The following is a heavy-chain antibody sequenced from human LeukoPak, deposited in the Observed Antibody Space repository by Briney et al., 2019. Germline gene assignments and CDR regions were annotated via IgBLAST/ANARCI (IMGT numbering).Heavy chain of an antibody. V-gene: IGHV3-23*01. D-gene: IGHD3-22*01. CDR3: AKGRTITMIVVVITPDAFDI. J-gene: IGHJ3*02. CDR1: GFTFSSYA. Sequence: GGSLRLSCAASGFTFSSYAMSWVRQAPGKGLEWVSAISGSGGSTYYADSVKGRFTICRENSKNTLYLQMNRLRAEDTAVYYCAKGRTITMIVVVITPDAFDIWGQGTMVTVSS. CDR2: ISGSGGST.